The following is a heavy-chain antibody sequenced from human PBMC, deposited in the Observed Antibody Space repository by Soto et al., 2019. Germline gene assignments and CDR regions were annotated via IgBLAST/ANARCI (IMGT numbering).Heavy chain of an antibody. J-gene: IGHJ4*02. V-gene: IGHV1-69*06. D-gene: IGHD2-15*01. Sequence: GASVKVSCKASGGTFSSYAISWVRQAPGQGLEWMGGIIPIFGTANYAQKFQGRVTITADKSTSTAYMELSSLRSEDTAAYYCARLISGGSCYWGQGTLVTVSS. CDR1: GGTFSSYA. CDR2: IIPIFGTA. CDR3: ARLISGGSCY.